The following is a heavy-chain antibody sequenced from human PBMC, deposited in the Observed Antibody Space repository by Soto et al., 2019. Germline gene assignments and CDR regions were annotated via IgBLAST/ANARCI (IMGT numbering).Heavy chain of an antibody. V-gene: IGHV4-4*07. D-gene: IGHD2-21*02. Sequence: SETLSLTCTVSGGSISSYYWSWIRQPAGKGLERIGRIYTSGSTNYNPSLKSRVTMSVDTSKNQFSLKLSSVTAADTAVYYCARDAVVVTMYPNWFDPWGQGTLVTVSS. J-gene: IGHJ5*02. CDR2: IYTSGST. CDR1: GGSISSYY. CDR3: ARDAVVVTMYPNWFDP.